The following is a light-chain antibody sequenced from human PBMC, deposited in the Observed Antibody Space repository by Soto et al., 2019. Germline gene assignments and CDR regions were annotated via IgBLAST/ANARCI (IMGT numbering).Light chain of an antibody. V-gene: IGKV3-20*01. Sequence: EIVFTQSPGTLSLSPGERATLSCRASQSVSSSYLAWYQQKPGQAPRFLIYGASSRATGIPDRFSGSGSGTDFTLTISRLEPEDFAVYYCQQYGSSPTTFGQGTKVDIK. CDR1: QSVSSSY. CDR2: GAS. CDR3: QQYGSSPTT. J-gene: IGKJ1*01.